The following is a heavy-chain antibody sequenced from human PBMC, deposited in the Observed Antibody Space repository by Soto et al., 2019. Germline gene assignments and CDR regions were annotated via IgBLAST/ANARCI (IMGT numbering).Heavy chain of an antibody. CDR1: GATLKNFITYG. Sequence: QVQLVQSGAEVKKPGSSVKVSCKASGATLKNFITYGITLVRQAPGQGLEWRGGIITVFGTANYAQKLQGIVKISADESTRTAYVELSSLRSENTAVYSCARGVSTKIVGVMYYAFEIWGPGTMVTGSS. J-gene: IGHJ3*02. CDR2: IITVFGTA. D-gene: IGHD3-22*01. V-gene: IGHV1-69*12. CDR3: ARGVSTKIVGVMYYAFEI.